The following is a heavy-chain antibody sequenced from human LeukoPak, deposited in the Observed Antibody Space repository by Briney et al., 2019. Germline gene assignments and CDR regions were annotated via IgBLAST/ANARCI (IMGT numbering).Heavy chain of an antibody. V-gene: IGHV4-31*03. J-gene: IGHJ4*02. CDR1: GGSISSGDYY. Sequence: SETLSLTCTVSGGSISSGDYYWSWIRQHPGKGLEWIGYIYYSGSTYYNPSLKSRVTISLDTSKNQFSLKLSSVTAADMAVYYCARDQEDSGTDYWGQGTLVTVSS. CDR3: ARDQEDSGTDY. CDR2: IYYSGST. D-gene: IGHD3-10*01.